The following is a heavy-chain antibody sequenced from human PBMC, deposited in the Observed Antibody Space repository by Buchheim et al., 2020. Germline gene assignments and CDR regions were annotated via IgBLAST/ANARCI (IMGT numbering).Heavy chain of an antibody. D-gene: IGHD6-19*01. Sequence: QLQLQESGPGLVKPSETLSLTCTVSGGSISSSSYYWGWIRQPPGKGLEWIGCIYYSGSTYYNPSLKRRVTISVDTSKNQFSLKLSSVTAADTAVYYCARDPYSSGWYRGEGLFGMDVWGQGTT. CDR1: GGSISSSSYY. CDR3: ARDPYSSGWYRGEGLFGMDV. V-gene: IGHV4-39*07. J-gene: IGHJ6*02. CDR2: IYYSGST.